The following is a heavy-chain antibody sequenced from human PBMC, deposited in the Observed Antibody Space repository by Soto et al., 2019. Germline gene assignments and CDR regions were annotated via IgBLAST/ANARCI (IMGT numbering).Heavy chain of an antibody. CDR2: MSSSGATI. CDR3: ARNTVSAAGADYYGLDV. CDR1: GFTFRDYY. D-gene: IGHD6-13*01. J-gene: IGHJ6*02. V-gene: IGHV3-11*01. Sequence: GGSLRLSCAGSGFTFRDYYMSWVRLAPDQGLEWVSYMSSSGATIYYADSVKGRFTISRDNAKNSLYLQMNSLRADDTAVYYCARNTVSAAGADYYGLDVWGQGTTVTVSS.